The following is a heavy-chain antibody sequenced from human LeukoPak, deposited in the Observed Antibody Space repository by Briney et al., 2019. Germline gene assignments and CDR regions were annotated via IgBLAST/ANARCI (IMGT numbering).Heavy chain of an antibody. CDR1: GYTFTSYG. Sequence: GASVKVSFKASGYTFTSYGISWGRRAPGQGGEWMGWISAYNGNKNYSQKLQGRVTMTTDTSTSTAYMELRSLRSDDTAVYYCARERVSAGLGYCSGGSCYSGIDAFDIWGQGTMVTVSS. J-gene: IGHJ3*02. V-gene: IGHV1-18*01. CDR2: ISAYNGNK. D-gene: IGHD2-15*01. CDR3: ARERVSAGLGYCSGGSCYSGIDAFDI.